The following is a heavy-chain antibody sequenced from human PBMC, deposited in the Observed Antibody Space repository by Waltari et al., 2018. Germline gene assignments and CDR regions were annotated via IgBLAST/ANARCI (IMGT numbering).Heavy chain of an antibody. CDR1: GYTFTGYY. V-gene: IGHV1-2*04. CDR3: ARGRASDAFDI. CDR2: INPSSGGT. Sequence: QVQLVQSGAEVKKPGASVKVSCKASGYTFTGYYMHWVRQAPGQGLEWMGWINPSSGGTNYAQKFQGWVTMTRDTSISTAYMELSRLRSDDTAVYYCARGRASDAFDIWGQGTMVTVSS. J-gene: IGHJ3*02.